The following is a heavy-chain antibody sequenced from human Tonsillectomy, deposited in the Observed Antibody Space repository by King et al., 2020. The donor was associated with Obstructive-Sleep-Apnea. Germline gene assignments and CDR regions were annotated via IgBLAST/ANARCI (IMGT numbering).Heavy chain of an antibody. V-gene: IGHV5-51*01. CDR1: GYSFTSYW. D-gene: IGHD3-22*01. Sequence: VQLVESGAEVKKPGESLKISCKGSGYSFTSYWIGWVRQMPGKGLEWMVIIYPGDSDTRYSPSFQGQVTISADKSISTAYLQWSSLKASDTAMYYCAGADDYYDSSGYYSGFDYWGQGTLVTVSS. CDR2: IYPGDSDT. CDR3: AGADDYYDSSGYYSGFDY. J-gene: IGHJ4*02.